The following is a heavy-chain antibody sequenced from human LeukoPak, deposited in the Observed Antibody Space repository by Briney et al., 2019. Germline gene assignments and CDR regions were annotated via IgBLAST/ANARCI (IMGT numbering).Heavy chain of an antibody. Sequence: GGSLRLSCAASGFTFSSYSMNWVRQAPGKGLEWVSSISSSSSSYIYYADSVKGRFTISRDNAKNSLYLQMNSLRAEDTAVYYCARDRVAAAGPDYWGQGTLVTVSS. D-gene: IGHD6-13*01. CDR3: ARDRVAAAGPDY. CDR1: GFTFSSYS. J-gene: IGHJ4*02. V-gene: IGHV3-21*01. CDR2: ISSSSSSYI.